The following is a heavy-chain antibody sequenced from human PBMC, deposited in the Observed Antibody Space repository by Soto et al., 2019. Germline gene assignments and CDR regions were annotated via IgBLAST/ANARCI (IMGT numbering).Heavy chain of an antibody. V-gene: IGHV1-18*01. CDR3: ARDLDILTGYYPQYYFDY. CDR1: GYTFTSYG. Sequence: ASVKVSCKASGYTFTSYGISWVRQAPGQGLEWMGWISAYNGNTNYAQKLQGRVTMTTDTSTSTAYMELRSLRSDDTAVYYCARDLDILTGYYPQYYFDYWGQGTLVTVPS. D-gene: IGHD3-9*01. J-gene: IGHJ4*02. CDR2: ISAYNGNT.